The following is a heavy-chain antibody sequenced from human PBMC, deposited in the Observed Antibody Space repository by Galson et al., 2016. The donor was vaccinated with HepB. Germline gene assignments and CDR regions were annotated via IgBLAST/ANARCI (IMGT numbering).Heavy chain of an antibody. CDR1: GFTFSSYT. CDR2: ISGSGSFT. Sequence: SLRLSCAASGFTFSSYTMSWVRQAPGMGLEWVSSISGSGSFTYFADSVKGRFTISRDNSKNTLNLQMNSLRAEDTATYYCAKDPGRGSGWFFFDSWGQGTLVTVSS. V-gene: IGHV3-23*01. J-gene: IGHJ4*02. D-gene: IGHD6-19*01. CDR3: AKDPGRGSGWFFFDS.